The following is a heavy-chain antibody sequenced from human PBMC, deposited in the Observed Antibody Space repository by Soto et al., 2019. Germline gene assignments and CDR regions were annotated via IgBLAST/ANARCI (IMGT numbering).Heavy chain of an antibody. V-gene: IGHV3-11*06. CDR1: GFTFSDYY. J-gene: IGHJ5*02. CDR2: ISPGSRYP. Sequence: GGSLILSCASSGFTFSDYYMSWIRQAPGKGLEWLSYISPGSRYPAYADSVKGRFTISRDNARRSLSLQMNSLTVDDTAIYYCVRGGGGGLFDPWGQGSMVTVSS. D-gene: IGHD2-15*01. CDR3: VRGGGGGLFDP.